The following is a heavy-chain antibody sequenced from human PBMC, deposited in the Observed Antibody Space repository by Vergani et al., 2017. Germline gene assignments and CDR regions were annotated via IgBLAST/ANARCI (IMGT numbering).Heavy chain of an antibody. J-gene: IGHJ5*02. D-gene: IGHD1/OR15-1a*01. CDR2: IRYDGSNK. Sequence: QVQLVESGGGVVQPGGSLRLSCAASRFTFRSYGMHWVCQAPGKGLEWVAFIRYDGSNKYYADSVKGRFTISRDNSKNTLYLQMKTLKVDDTATYYCGRKQSPASLMDKPIDIWGQGTLVTVSS. CDR1: RFTFRSYG. V-gene: IGHV3-30*02. CDR3: GRKQSPASLMDKPIDI.